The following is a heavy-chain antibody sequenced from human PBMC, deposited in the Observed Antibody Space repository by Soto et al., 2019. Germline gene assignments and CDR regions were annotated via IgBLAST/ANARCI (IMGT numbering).Heavy chain of an antibody. D-gene: IGHD3-10*01. Sequence: GGSRKLSCSPPGFTSSSYLSPGSRQAPGKGLEYVSAISSNGGSTYYADSVKGRFTISRDNSKNTLYLQMSSLRAEDTAVYYCVKNSDGSGSNDYWGQGTLVTVSS. CDR3: VKNSDGSGSNDY. CDR2: ISSNGGST. J-gene: IGHJ4*02. V-gene: IGHV3-64D*06. CDR1: GFTSSSYL.